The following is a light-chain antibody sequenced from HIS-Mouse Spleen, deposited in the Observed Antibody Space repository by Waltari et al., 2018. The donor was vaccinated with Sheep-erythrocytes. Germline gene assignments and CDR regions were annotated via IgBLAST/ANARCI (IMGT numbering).Light chain of an antibody. Sequence: SYELTQPPSVSVSPGQPARITFSGDALPKQYAYWYQQKPGQAPVVVIYKDSERPSGIPERFSGSSSGTTVTLTISGVQAEDEADYYCQAWDSSTAVFGGGTKLTVL. CDR2: KDS. V-gene: IGLV3-25*03. CDR3: QAWDSSTAV. CDR1: ALPKQY. J-gene: IGLJ2*01.